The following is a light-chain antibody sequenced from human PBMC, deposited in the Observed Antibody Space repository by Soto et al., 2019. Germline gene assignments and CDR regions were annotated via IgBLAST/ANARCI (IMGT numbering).Light chain of an antibody. V-gene: IGKV1-5*01. J-gene: IGKJ1*01. CDR2: DAS. CDR3: HQYKNYPWT. CDR1: QSISSW. Sequence: DIQMTQSPSTLSASVGDRVTITCRPSQSISSWLAWYQQKPGKGPILLIYDASSLESGVPSRFSGSGSGTEFSLTISSLQPDDFETYYCHQYKNYPWTLGQGTKVDIK.